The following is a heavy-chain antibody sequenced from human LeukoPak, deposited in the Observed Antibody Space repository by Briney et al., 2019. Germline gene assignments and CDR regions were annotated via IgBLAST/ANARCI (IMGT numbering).Heavy chain of an antibody. Sequence: SQTLSLTCTVSSDSISSGSYDWSWIRQPAGKGLEWIGRIYTSGSTNYNPSLKSRVTISVDTSKNQFSLKLSSVTAADTAVYYCARAPTYYYDSSGYYFYYWGQGTLVTVSS. D-gene: IGHD3-22*01. CDR2: IYTSGST. CDR3: ARAPTYYYDSSGYYFYY. J-gene: IGHJ4*02. V-gene: IGHV4-61*02. CDR1: SDSISSGSYD.